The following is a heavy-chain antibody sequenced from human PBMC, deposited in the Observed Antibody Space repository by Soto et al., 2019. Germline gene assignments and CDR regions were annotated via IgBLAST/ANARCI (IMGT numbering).Heavy chain of an antibody. CDR1: GGSISSGDYY. CDR2: IYYSGST. Sequence: KSSETLSLTCTVSGGSISSGDYYWSWIRQPPGKGLEWIGYIYYSGSTYYNPSLKSRVTISVDTSKNQFSLKLSSVTAADTAVYYCAREPNMIPHAFAIWGQGTMVTVSS. CDR3: AREPNMIPHAFAI. D-gene: IGHD3-16*01. J-gene: IGHJ3*02. V-gene: IGHV4-30-4*01.